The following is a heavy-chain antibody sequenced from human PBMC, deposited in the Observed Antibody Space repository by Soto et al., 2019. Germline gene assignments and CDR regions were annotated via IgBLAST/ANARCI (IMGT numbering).Heavy chain of an antibody. V-gene: IGHV1-3*01. J-gene: IGHJ4*02. D-gene: IGHD6-19*01. CDR1: GYTFTSQA. CDR2: INAGNGNT. Sequence: ASVKTSCNASGYTFTSQAMHWVRQAPGQRLEWMGWINAGNGNTKYSQKFQGRVTITRDTSASTAYMELSSLRSEDTAVYYCARVIGGWYYFDYWGQGTLVTVSS. CDR3: ARVIGGWYYFDY.